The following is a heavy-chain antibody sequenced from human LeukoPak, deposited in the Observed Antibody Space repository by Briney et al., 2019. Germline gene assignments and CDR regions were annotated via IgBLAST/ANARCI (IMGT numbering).Heavy chain of an antibody. J-gene: IGHJ4*02. V-gene: IGHV1-69*05. D-gene: IGHD4/OR15-4a*01. Sequence: SVKVSCKASGGTFSSYAISWVRQAPGQGLEWMGRIIPIFGTANYAQKFQGRVTITTDESASTAYMELSSLRSEDTAVYYCAVTTTLGGYMVVTYYFDYWGQGTLVTVSS. CDR2: IIPIFGTA. CDR1: GGTFSSYA. CDR3: AVTTTLGGYMVVTYYFDY.